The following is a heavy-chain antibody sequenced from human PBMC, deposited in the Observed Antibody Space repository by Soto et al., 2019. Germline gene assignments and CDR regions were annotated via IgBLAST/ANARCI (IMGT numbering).Heavy chain of an antibody. V-gene: IGHV3-9*01. CDR2: ISWNSGSI. D-gene: IGHD5-12*01. CDR1: GFTFDDYA. CDR3: AKDIRYSGYDFGVDY. J-gene: IGHJ4*02. Sequence: GGSLRLSCAASGFTFDDYAMHWVRQAPGKGLEWVSGISWNSGSIGYADSVKGRFTISRDNAKNSLYLQMNSLRAEDTALYYCAKDIRYSGYDFGVDYWGQGTLVTVSS.